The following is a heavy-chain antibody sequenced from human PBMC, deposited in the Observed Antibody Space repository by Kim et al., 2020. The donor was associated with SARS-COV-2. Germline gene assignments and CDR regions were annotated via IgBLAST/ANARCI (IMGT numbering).Heavy chain of an antibody. D-gene: IGHD1-1*01. CDR3: ASVPGTTLAFWDASDI. V-gene: IGHV3-73*01. CDR2: IRSKAYSYAT. J-gene: IGHJ3*02. CDR1: GFTFSGSA. Sequence: GGSLRLSCAASGFTFSGSAMHWVRQASGKGLEWVGRIRSKAYSYATAYAASVKGRFTISRDDSKNTAYLQMSSLKTEDTAVYYCASVPGTTLAFWDASDIWGLGTMGTVSS.